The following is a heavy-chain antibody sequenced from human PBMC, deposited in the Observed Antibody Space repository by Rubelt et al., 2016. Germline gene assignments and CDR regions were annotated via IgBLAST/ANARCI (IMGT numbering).Heavy chain of an antibody. J-gene: IGHJ4*02. V-gene: IGHV1-18*01. D-gene: IGHD3-22*01. CDR1: GYTFNTYG. CDR3: ARADYDSSGYYYDY. Sequence: QIQLVQSGAEVKKPGASVKVSCKASGYTFNTYGITWVRQAPGQGLEWLGWISAYNGNTNDGRNVQGRVTLTTDTSTSTAYMELRSLRSDDTAVYYCARADYDSSGYYYDYWGQGTLVTVSS. CDR2: ISAYNGNT.